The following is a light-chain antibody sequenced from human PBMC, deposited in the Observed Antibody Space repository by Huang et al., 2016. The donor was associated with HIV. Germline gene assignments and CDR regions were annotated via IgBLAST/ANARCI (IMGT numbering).Light chain of an antibody. CDR3: QQYNNWPRT. CDR2: GAS. V-gene: IGKV3-15*01. J-gene: IGKJ1*01. Sequence: EIVMRQSPATLSASPGVRVTLSCTASQSVSSNLAWYQQKPGQGPRLLIYGASTRATGIPARVSGSGSGTEFTLTISSLQSEDFAVYYCQQYNNWPRTFGQGTKVEIK. CDR1: QSVSSN.